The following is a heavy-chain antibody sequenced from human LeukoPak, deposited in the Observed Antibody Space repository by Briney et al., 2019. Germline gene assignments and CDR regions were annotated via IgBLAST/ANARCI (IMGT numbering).Heavy chain of an antibody. V-gene: IGHV3-23*01. D-gene: IGHD3-3*01. Sequence: GGSLRLSCAASGFTFSSYAMSWVRQAPGKGLEWVSAISGSGGSTYYADSVKGRFTISRDNSKNTLYLQMNSLRAEDTAVYYCARKDYDFWSENWFDPWGQGTLVTVSS. CDR3: ARKDYDFWSENWFDP. CDR1: GFTFSSYA. CDR2: ISGSGGST. J-gene: IGHJ5*02.